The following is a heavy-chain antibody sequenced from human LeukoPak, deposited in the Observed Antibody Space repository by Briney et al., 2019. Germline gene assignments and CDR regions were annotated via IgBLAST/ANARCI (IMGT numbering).Heavy chain of an antibody. V-gene: IGHV3-11*01. CDR1: AFSSSSYY. J-gene: IGHJ4*02. CDR3: AKDIADSSGYYYWGYFDY. Sequence: GGALLLSSAAAAFSSSSYYTSCIRRAAGKERERGSSIISSSSTIYYADSVKGRFTISRDNAKNSLYLQMNSLRAEDTALYYCAKDIADSSGYYYWGYFDYWGQGTLVTVSS. CDR2: IISSSSTI. D-gene: IGHD3-22*01.